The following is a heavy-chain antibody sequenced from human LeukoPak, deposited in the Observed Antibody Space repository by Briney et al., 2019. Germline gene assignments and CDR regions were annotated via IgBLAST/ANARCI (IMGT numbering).Heavy chain of an antibody. CDR2: IYYSGST. Sequence: PSETLSLTCTVSGGSISSYYWSWIRQPPGKGLEWIGYIYYSGSTNYNPSLKSRVTISVDTSKNQFSLKLSSVTAADTAVYYCARVTVAGPYFDYWGQGTLVTVSS. CDR3: ARVTVAGPYFDY. CDR1: GGSISSYY. J-gene: IGHJ4*02. V-gene: IGHV4-59*01. D-gene: IGHD6-19*01.